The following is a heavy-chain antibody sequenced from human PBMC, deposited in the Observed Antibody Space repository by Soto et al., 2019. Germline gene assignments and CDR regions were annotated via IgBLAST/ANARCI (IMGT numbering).Heavy chain of an antibody. V-gene: IGHV5-10-1*01. Sequence: PGESLKISCKGSGYSFTSYWISWVRQMPGKGLEWMGRIDPSDSYTNYSPSFQGHVTISADKSISTAYLQWSSLKASDTAMYYCARSDMVRGVITSPLDYWGQGTLVTVSS. CDR2: IDPSDSYT. J-gene: IGHJ4*02. CDR1: GYSFTSYW. D-gene: IGHD3-10*01. CDR3: ARSDMVRGVITSPLDY.